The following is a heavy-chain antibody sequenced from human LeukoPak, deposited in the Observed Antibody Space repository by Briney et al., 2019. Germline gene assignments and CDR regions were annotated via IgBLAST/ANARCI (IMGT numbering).Heavy chain of an antibody. J-gene: IGHJ5*02. D-gene: IGHD2-15*01. V-gene: IGHV4-4*08. CDR2: IYNSGST. CDR1: GGSISSYY. CDR3: ATSSGGTTVLPSA. Sequence: PSETLSLTCTISGGSISSYYWSWIRQSPGKGLEWIGYIYNSGSTNYNPSLKSRVTISVDTSKNQFSLELTSVTATDTALYFCATSSGGTTVLPSAWGQGTLVTVSS.